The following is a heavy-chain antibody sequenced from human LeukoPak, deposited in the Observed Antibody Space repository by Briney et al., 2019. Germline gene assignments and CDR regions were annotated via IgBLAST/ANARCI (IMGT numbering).Heavy chain of an antibody. CDR1: GFTFSSYA. CDR2: ISSNGGST. D-gene: IGHD3-22*01. CDR3: ARGPSSGYYSNSYYYYYYMDV. J-gene: IGHJ6*03. Sequence: GGSLRLSCAASGFTFSSYAMHWVRQAPGKGLEYVSAISSNGGSTYYANSVKGRFTISRDNSKNTLYLQMGSLRAEDTAVYYCARGPSSGYYSNSYYYYYYMDVWGKGTTVTVSS. V-gene: IGHV3-64*01.